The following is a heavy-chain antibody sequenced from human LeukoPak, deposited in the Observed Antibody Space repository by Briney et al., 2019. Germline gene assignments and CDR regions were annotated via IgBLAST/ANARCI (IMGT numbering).Heavy chain of an antibody. J-gene: IGHJ4*02. CDR1: GFTFSSYA. Sequence: GGSLRLSCSASGFTFSSYAMHWVRQARGKGLEYVSAISSNGGSTYYADSVKGRFTLSRDNSKNTLCLQMSSLRGEDTAVYYCVKDLGYSGYACDYWGQGTLVTVSS. V-gene: IGHV3-64D*06. CDR2: ISSNGGST. D-gene: IGHD5-12*01. CDR3: VKDLGYSGYACDY.